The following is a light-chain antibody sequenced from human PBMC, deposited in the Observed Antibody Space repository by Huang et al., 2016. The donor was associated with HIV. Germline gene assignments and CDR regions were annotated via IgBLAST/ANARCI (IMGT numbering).Light chain of an antibody. CDR2: GAT. J-gene: IGKJ4*01. CDR3: QLYRGSLT. V-gene: IGKV3-20*01. Sequence: EIVLTQSPGTLSLSPGERATLSCRASQSGSSCTLAWYQQKPGQAPRHLIYGATSRANGIPDTFSSSGYETDFTLTISRLEPEEFAVYYCQLYRGSLTLGGGTKVGIK. CDR1: QSGSSCT.